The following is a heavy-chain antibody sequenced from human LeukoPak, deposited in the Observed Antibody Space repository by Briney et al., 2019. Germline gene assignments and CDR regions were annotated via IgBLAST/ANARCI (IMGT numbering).Heavy chain of an antibody. Sequence: GVFLRLSCAASGFTFSNYGMHWVRQAPGKGLEWVAFIRFEESRTFYGDSVKGRFIISRDNSENTLFLHMHSLRPEDTAVYYCAKALVLTVAGTYYVDHWGQGTLVTVSS. CDR1: GFTFSNYG. V-gene: IGHV3-30*02. CDR2: IRFEESRT. CDR3: AKALVLTVAGTYYVDH. J-gene: IGHJ4*02. D-gene: IGHD6-19*01.